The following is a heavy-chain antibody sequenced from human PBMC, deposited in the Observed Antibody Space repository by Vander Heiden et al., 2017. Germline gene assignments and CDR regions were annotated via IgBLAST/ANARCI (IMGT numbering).Heavy chain of an antibody. Sequence: EVRLVASGGGLIHPGGSLGLSCTASGFTVRNKFMSWVRQPPGKGLEWVSIINSRGSTYYADSVKGRFTISRDNSRNTLYLHMTSLIVEDTATYYCAASTYYYDSADNSWWGQGTLVTVSS. CDR1: GFTVRNKF. CDR2: INSRGST. CDR3: AASTYYYDSADNSW. V-gene: IGHV3-53*01. J-gene: IGHJ4*02. D-gene: IGHD3-16*01.